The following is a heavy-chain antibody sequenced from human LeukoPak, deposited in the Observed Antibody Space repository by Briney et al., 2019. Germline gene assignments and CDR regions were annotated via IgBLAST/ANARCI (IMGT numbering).Heavy chain of an antibody. CDR1: GFTSSNYA. J-gene: IGHJ4*02. CDR3: ARGGIVGSAFDY. CDR2: ISGSGGST. D-gene: IGHD1-26*01. Sequence: PGGSLRLSCAGSGFTSSNYALSWVRQAPGKGLEWVSAISGSGGSTYYADSVKGWFTTSRDNSKNTLYLQMNSLRAEDRAAYYCARGGIVGSAFDYWGQGTLVTASS. V-gene: IGHV3-23*01.